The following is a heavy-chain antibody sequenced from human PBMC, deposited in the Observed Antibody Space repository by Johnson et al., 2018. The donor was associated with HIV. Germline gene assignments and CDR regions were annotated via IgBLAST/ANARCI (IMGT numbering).Heavy chain of an antibody. Sequence: QVQLVESGGGLVKPGGSLRLSCAASGFTFSDYYMSWIRQAPGKGLEWVSYISSSGSTIYSADSVKGRFTISRDNAKNSLSLLMNSLKTEDTAVYYCTTGIRSGISSLDAFDIWGQGTMVTVSS. CDR1: GFTFSDYY. CDR3: TTGIRSGISSLDAFDI. CDR2: ISSSGSTI. D-gene: IGHD3-3*02. J-gene: IGHJ3*02. V-gene: IGHV3-11*01.